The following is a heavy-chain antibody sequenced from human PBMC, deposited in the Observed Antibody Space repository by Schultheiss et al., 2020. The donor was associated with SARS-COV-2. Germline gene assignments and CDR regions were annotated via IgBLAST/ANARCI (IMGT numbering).Heavy chain of an antibody. CDR1: GGSISSYY. Sequence: SETLSLTCTVSGGSISSYYWSWIRQPPGKGLEWIGYIYYSGSTNYNPSLKSRVTISVDTSKNQFSLKLSSVTAADTAVYYCAREPYCGGDCYSGWFDPWGQGTLVTVSS. CDR3: AREPYCGGDCYSGWFDP. V-gene: IGHV4-59*01. D-gene: IGHD2-21*02. J-gene: IGHJ5*02. CDR2: IYYSGST.